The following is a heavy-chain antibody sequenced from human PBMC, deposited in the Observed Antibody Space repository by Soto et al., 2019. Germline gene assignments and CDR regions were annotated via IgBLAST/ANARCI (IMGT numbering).Heavy chain of an antibody. CDR2: INAYIGNT. CDR1: GYTFTSYG. J-gene: IGHJ4*02. CDR3: ARDPVAGTYFDY. V-gene: IGHV1-18*01. Sequence: ASVKVSCKASGYTFTSYGISWVRQAPGQGLEWKGWINAYIGNTNYAQKHQGRVNMTTDTSTSTAYMAMRSLRSDDTAVYYCARDPVAGTYFDYWGQGALVTSPQ. D-gene: IGHD6-19*01.